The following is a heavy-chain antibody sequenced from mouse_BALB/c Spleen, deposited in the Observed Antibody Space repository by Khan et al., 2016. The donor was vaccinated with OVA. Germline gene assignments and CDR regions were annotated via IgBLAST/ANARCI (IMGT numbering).Heavy chain of an antibody. D-gene: IGHD1-1*01. CDR1: GFSLTSYG. V-gene: IGHV2-3*01. CDR3: TKFTPDYYSMDY. Sequence: VQLQESGPGLVAPSQSLSITCTVSGFSLTSYGVNWVRQPPGKGLEWLGVMWGDGSTNYHSALKSRLIISKDNSKSQVFLKLNSLQTDDTATYYCTKFTPDYYSMDYWGQGTSVTVSS. J-gene: IGHJ4*01. CDR2: MWGDGST.